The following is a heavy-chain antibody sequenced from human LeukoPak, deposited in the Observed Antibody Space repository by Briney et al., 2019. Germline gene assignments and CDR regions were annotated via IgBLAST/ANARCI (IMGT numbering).Heavy chain of an antibody. J-gene: IGHJ1*01. CDR2: LHNRGST. CDR1: GGSISGYY. V-gene: IGHV4-59*12. CDR3: ARGGLRYSSSWYQVAEYFQH. D-gene: IGHD6-13*01. Sequence: SETLSLTCIVSGGSISGYYWSWIRQPPGKGLEWIGYLHNRGSTTYNPSVKSRVTMSVDTSKNQFSLKLSSVTAADTAVYYCARGGLRYSSSWYQVAEYFQHWGQGTLVTVSS.